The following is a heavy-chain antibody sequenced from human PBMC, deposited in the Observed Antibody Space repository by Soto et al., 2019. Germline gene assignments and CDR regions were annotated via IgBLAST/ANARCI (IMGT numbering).Heavy chain of an antibody. J-gene: IGHJ4*02. V-gene: IGHV3-23*01. CDR3: AKERFGTAVEY. D-gene: IGHD3-3*01. CDR2: ISGGGHAT. CDR1: GFTFSAYA. Sequence: EVQLLESGGGLVQPGGSLRLSCAASGFTFSAYAMSWVRQAPGKGLEWVSTISGGGHATYYADSVKGRFTISRDTSKNTLYLQMNIVRADDTAIYYWAKERFGTAVEYWGQGSQVTVST.